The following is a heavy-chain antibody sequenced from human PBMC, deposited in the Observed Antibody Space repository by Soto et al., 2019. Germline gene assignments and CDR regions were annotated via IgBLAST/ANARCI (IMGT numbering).Heavy chain of an antibody. CDR1: GGSISSYY. J-gene: IGHJ4*02. CDR3: ARDHPHSYGVYYFDY. V-gene: IGHV4-59*01. CDR2: IYYSGST. Sequence: SETLSLTCTVSGGSISSYYWSWVRQRPGKGLEWIGYIYYSGSTNYNPSLKSRVTISVDTSKNQFSLKLSSVTAADTAVYYCARDHPHSYGVYYFDYWGQGTPVTVSS. D-gene: IGHD5-18*01.